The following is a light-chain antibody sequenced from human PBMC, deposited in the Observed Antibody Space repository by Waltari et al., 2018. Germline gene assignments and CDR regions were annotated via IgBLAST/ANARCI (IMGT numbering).Light chain of an antibody. CDR2: DSS. CDR1: QSVSTD. CDR3: QQRYKWPLT. Sequence: EIVLTQSPATLSLSPGERATLSCRASQSVSTDLAWYQQRPGQPPRLLIYDSSSRATGIPARFSGSGSETDFTLTISSLEPEDFAVYYCQQRYKWPLTFGGGSKVEI. J-gene: IGKJ4*01. V-gene: IGKV3-11*01.